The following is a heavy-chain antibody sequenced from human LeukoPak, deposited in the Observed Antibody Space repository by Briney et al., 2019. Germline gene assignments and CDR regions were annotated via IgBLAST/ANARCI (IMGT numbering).Heavy chain of an antibody. V-gene: IGHV4-59*01. CDR1: GGSIRNYY. J-gene: IGHJ6*03. Sequence: SETLSLTCTVSGGSIRNYYWTWIRQPPGKGLEWIGYISDGGGSNYNPSLKSRVTISVDTSKNQFSLKLSSVTAADTAVYYCARTHSGYDFFHYYYYMDVWGKGTTVTISS. D-gene: IGHD5-12*01. CDR3: ARTHSGYDFFHYYYYMDV. CDR2: ISDGGGS.